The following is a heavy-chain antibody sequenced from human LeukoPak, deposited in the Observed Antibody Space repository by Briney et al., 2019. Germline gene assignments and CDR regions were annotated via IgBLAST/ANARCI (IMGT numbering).Heavy chain of an antibody. Sequence: PGGSLRLSCAASGFTFSSYSMNCVRQAPGKGLEWVSYISSSSGIIFYADSVKGRFTISRDNAKDSLYLQMDSLRDEDTAVYYCARDDGKFGSGYYWGQGILVTVSS. J-gene: IGHJ4*02. V-gene: IGHV3-48*02. D-gene: IGHD3-10*01. CDR3: ARDDGKFGSGYY. CDR2: ISSSSGII. CDR1: GFTFSSYS.